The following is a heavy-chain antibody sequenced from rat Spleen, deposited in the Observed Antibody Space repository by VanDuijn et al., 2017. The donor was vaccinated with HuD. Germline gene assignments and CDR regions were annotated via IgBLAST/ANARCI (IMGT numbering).Heavy chain of an antibody. J-gene: IGHJ4*01. D-gene: IGHD4-5*01. CDR3: ARHGRGKTTYYYVMDA. Sequence: EVQLVESGGGLVPPGRSLKLSCATSGFTFSDYYMAWVRQAPTKGLDWVTSISSGGGGIYYLDSVKGRFTISRDNAKSTLYLQVDSLKSEDTATYYCARHGRGKTTYYYVMDAWGQGASVTVSS. CDR2: ISSGGGGI. CDR1: GFTFSDYY. V-gene: IGHV5S23*01.